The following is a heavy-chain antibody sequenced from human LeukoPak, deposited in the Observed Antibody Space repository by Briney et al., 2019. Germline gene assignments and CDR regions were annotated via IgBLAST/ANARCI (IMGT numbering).Heavy chain of an antibody. V-gene: IGHV3-74*01. J-gene: IGHJ3*02. Sequence: GGSLRLSCAASGFTFSDYGMHWARQAPGKGLVWVSRIAPDGTSTTYADSVKGRFTISRDNAKNTLYVQMNSLRAEDTAVYYCARGAFGVYAFDIWGQGTMVTVSS. D-gene: IGHD3-3*01. CDR3: ARGAFGVYAFDI. CDR1: GFTFSDYG. CDR2: IAPDGTST.